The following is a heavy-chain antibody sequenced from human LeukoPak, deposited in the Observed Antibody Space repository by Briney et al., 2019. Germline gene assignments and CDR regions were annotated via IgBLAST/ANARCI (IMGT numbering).Heavy chain of an antibody. CDR1: GFTFRTYG. J-gene: IGHJ3*02. D-gene: IGHD3-16*01. CDR2: ISYDGSNK. Sequence: PGGSLRLSCAASGFTFRTYGMHWVRQAPGKGLEWVAVISYDGSNKYYADSVKGRFTISRDNSKNTLYLQMNSLRAEDTAVYYCAKDTGGFGAFDIWGQGTMVTVSS. V-gene: IGHV3-30*18. CDR3: AKDTGGFGAFDI.